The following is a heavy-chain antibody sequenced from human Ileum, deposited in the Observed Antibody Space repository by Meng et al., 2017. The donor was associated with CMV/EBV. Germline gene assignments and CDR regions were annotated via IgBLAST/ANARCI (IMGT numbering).Heavy chain of an antibody. CDR2: IYYSGST. CDR3: ARDFGSGTGTNTENWFDP. V-gene: IGHV4-31*03. D-gene: IGHD1/OR15-1a*01. Sequence: LRLSCTVSGGSISSGGYYWSWLRQHPGKGLEWIGYIYYSGSTYYNPSLKSRVTISVDTSKNQFSLKLSSVTAADTAVYYCARDFGSGTGTNTENWFDPWGQGNRVNGYS. J-gene: IGHJ5*02. CDR1: GGSISSGGYY.